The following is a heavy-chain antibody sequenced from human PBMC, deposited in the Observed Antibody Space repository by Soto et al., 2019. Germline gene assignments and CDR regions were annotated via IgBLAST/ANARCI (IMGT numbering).Heavy chain of an antibody. V-gene: IGHV2-5*02. CDR1: GFSLSTTEVG. D-gene: IGHD2-15*01. Sequence: QITLRESGPTLVKPTQTLTLTCTFTGFSLSTTEVGVGWIRQPPGKALEWLGFIYWDDDKWYSPSLKSRLTITKDTSNNQVVLTMTNVDPVDTATYYCAHRRADCSGGTCSDWFDPWGQGALVTVSS. J-gene: IGHJ5*02. CDR3: AHRRADCSGGTCSDWFDP. CDR2: IYWDDDK.